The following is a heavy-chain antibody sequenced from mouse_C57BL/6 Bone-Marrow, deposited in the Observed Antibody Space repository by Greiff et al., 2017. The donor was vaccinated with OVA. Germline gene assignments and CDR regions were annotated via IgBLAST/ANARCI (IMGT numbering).Heavy chain of an antibody. CDR1: GFTFSSYG. Sequence: EVQLVESGGDLVKPGGSLKLSCAASGFTFSSYGMSWVRQTPDKRLEWVATISSGGSYTYYPDSVKGRFTISRDNAKNTLYLQMSSLKSEDTAMYYCARRGIRAWFAYWGQGTLVTVSA. CDR2: ISSGGSYT. V-gene: IGHV5-6*01. CDR3: ARRGIRAWFAY. J-gene: IGHJ3*01. D-gene: IGHD2-4*01.